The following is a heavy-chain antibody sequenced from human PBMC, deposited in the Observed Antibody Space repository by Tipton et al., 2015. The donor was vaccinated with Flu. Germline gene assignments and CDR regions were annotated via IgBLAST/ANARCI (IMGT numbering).Heavy chain of an antibody. CDR3: ARLTPAGGAYYFDS. CDR1: TDLISNFY. V-gene: IGHV4-4*07. CDR2: IYASGRT. J-gene: IGHJ4*02. D-gene: IGHD6-13*01. Sequence: TLSLTCTVSTDLISNFYWSWIRQPAGKELEWIGRIYASGRTNYNPSLKSRVTMSVDTSKKQFSLKLSSVTAADTAVYFCARLTPAGGAYYFDSWGQGLLVTVSS.